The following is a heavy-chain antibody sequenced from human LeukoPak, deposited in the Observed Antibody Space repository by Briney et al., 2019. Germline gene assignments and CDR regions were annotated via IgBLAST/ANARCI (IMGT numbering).Heavy chain of an antibody. D-gene: IGHD2-21*01. CDR1: GFTFSNHW. CDR2: IDEGGTNA. J-gene: IGHJ4*02. V-gene: IGHV3-74*03. CDR3: IRDEALWRLDY. Sequence: PGVSLRLSCAASGFTFSNHWMHWVRQAPGNGLVWCSRIDEGGTNAMYADSVKGRFSISRHNTKNTVNLQMNSLSAEDTGVYYCIRDEALWRLDYWGQGPLVTVSS.